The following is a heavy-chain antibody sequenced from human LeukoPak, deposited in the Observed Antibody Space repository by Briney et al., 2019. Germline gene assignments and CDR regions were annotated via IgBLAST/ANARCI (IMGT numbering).Heavy chain of an antibody. D-gene: IGHD2-8*01. CDR3: ARDPIVLMVYDTYYYYYMDV. Sequence: SETLPLTCTVSGGSISSGSYYWSWIRQPAGKGLEWIGRIYTSGSTNYNPSLKSRVTISVDTSKNQFSLKLSFVTAADTAVYYCARDPIVLMVYDTYYYYYMDVWGKGTTVTVSS. CDR1: GGSISSGSYY. CDR2: IYTSGST. V-gene: IGHV4-61*02. J-gene: IGHJ6*03.